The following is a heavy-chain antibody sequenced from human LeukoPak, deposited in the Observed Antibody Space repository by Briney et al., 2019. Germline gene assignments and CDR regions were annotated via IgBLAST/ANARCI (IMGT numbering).Heavy chain of an antibody. CDR3: VRLRRNNDRSGYYYYYDY. Sequence: GGSLTLSCAAPGYTFSDFSVSWVPQAPGKGLEWVSSISVRSNYRYYADSVRGRFTISRDDARDSLFLQMNSLRAEDTAVYFCVRLRRNNDRSGYYYYYDYWGQGTLVTVSS. D-gene: IGHD3-22*01. CDR2: ISVRSNYR. CDR1: GYTFSDFS. V-gene: IGHV3-21*01. J-gene: IGHJ4*02.